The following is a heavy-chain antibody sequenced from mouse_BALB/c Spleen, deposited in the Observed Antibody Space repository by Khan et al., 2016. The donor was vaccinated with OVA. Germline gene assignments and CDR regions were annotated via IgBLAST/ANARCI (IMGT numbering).Heavy chain of an antibody. D-gene: IGHD2-3*01. V-gene: IGHV1S137*01. J-gene: IGHJ2*01. Sequence: QVQLQQSGPELVRPGVSVKISCKGSGYTFTDYAMYWVKQSRSKSLEWIGLISIYSGSTNYNQKVKGKATMTVDKSSSTAYMELARLTSEDSAIYYCARPAYDGYYDYWGQGTTLTVSS. CDR2: ISIYSGST. CDR1: GYTFTDYA. CDR3: ARPAYDGYYDY.